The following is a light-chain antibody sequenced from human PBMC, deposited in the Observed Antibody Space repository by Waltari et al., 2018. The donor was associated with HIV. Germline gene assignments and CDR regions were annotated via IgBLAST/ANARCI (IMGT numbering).Light chain of an antibody. J-gene: IGLJ2*01. CDR3: AAWDDSLNGAI. Sequence: QSVLTQPPSASGTPGQRVTISCSGSSSNIGSHTVSWYQHLPGTAPKLLIYNNSQRPSGVPVRFSGSKSDTSASLAISGLQSEDEAGYFCAAWDDSLNGAIFGGGTKLTVL. CDR1: SSNIGSHT. CDR2: NNS. V-gene: IGLV1-44*01.